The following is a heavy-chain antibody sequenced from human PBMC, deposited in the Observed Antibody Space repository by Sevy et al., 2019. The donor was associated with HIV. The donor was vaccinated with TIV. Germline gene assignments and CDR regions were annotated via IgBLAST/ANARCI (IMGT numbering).Heavy chain of an antibody. Sequence: GGSLRLSCAASGFTVSSNYMSWVRQAPGKGLEWVSVIYSGGSTYYADSVKGRFTISRDNSKNTLYLQMNSLRAEDTAVYYCARAEWMAAWGKYGMDDWGQGTTVTVSS. CDR1: GFTVSSNY. V-gene: IGHV3-53*01. J-gene: IGHJ6*02. CDR3: ARAEWMAAWGKYGMDD. CDR2: IYSGGST. D-gene: IGHD3-3*01.